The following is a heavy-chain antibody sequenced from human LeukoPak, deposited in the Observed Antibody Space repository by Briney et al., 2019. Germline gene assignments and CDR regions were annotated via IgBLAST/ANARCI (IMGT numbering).Heavy chain of an antibody. D-gene: IGHD2-21*02. CDR1: GFNFANHA. V-gene: IGHV3-23*01. CDR3: VREDTPTTANY. J-gene: IGHJ4*02. Sequence: GGSLRLSCAASGFNFANHAMSWVRQTPGKGLEWVSAISGGGDITYYADSVTGRFTISRDNSKDTLFLQMHSLRPGDTAVYYCVREDTPTTANYWGQGTLVTISS. CDR2: ISGGGDIT.